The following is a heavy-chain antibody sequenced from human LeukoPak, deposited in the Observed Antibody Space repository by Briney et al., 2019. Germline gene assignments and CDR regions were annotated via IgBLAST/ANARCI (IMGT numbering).Heavy chain of an antibody. CDR2: IYPGDSDT. V-gene: IGHV5-51*01. CDR1: GYSFTSYW. Sequence: GESLKISCKGSGYSFTSYWIGWVRQMPGKGLELMGIIYPGDSDTRYSPSFQGQVTISADKSISTAYLKWSSLKASDTAMYYCASTPGSGSHPLWFDPWGQGTLVTVSS. CDR3: ASTPGSGSHPLWFDP. D-gene: IGHD3-10*01. J-gene: IGHJ5*02.